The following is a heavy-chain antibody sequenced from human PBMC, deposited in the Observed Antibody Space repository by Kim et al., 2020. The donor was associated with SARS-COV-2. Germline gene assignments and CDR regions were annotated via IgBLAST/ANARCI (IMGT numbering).Heavy chain of an antibody. CDR3: ARGVGEYYVSSGYSFEP. J-gene: IGHJ5*02. D-gene: IGHD3-22*01. CDR2: IGTAGDT. V-gene: IGHV3-13*01. Sequence: GGSLRLSCAASGFTFSSYDMNWVRQATGKGLEWVSAIGTAGDTYYPGSVKGRLTITRGNAKNSLHLQRNSLRAGDTAVYYCARGVGEYYVSSGYSFEPWGEGTLCTVSS. CDR1: GFTFSSYD.